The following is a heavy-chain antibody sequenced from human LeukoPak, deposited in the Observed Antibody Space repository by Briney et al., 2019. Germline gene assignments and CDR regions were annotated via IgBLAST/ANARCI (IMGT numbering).Heavy chain of an antibody. D-gene: IGHD5-18*01. Sequence: ETLSLTCAVSGGSISSNNWWSWVRQPPGKGLEWVANIKQDGSEKYYVDSVKGRFTISRDNAKNSLYLQMNSLRAEDTAVYYCARGPGYSYGLWGANYYYYYMDVWGKGTTVTVSS. CDR1: GGSISSNNW. CDR3: ARGPGYSYGLWGANYYYYYMDV. V-gene: IGHV3-7*03. J-gene: IGHJ6*03. CDR2: IKQDGSEK.